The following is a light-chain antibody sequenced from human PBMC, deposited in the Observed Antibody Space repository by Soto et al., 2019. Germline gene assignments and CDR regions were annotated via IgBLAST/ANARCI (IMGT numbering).Light chain of an antibody. V-gene: IGKV3-15*01. CDR2: GAS. CDR1: QNILSN. Sequence: EMVMTQSPATLSVSPGGRATLSCRASQNILSNLAWYQQKPGQAPRLLIYGASTRATGIPARFSGSGSGTEFTLTISSLQSEDFEIYYCQQYNNWPITFGQGTRLEIK. CDR3: QQYNNWPIT. J-gene: IGKJ5*01.